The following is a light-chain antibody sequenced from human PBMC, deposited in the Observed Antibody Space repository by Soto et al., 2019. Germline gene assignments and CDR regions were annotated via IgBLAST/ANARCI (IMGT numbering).Light chain of an antibody. Sequence: EIVVTQSPGTLSLSPGERDTLSCMASQRVSSSYLPLYQQKPGQAPRLLVYGASSMATVISDKFSSSGYARDLNITIRRLEHEDFAVSYCQQYNNWPPITFGQGTRLE. V-gene: IGKV3-20*01. CDR1: QRVSSSY. CDR3: QQYNNWPPIT. J-gene: IGKJ5*01. CDR2: GAS.